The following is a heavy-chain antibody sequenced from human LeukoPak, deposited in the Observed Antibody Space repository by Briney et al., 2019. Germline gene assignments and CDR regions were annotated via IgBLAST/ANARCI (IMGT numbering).Heavy chain of an antibody. CDR1: GFTFSSYG. Sequence: GGSLRLSCAASGFTFSSYGMHWVRQAPGKGLEWVASIRTGGSNIYYADSVKGRFTISRDNSKNSLYLQMNSLRANDAAVYYCAKDGDYSDSSGYGVFDIWGQGTMVTVSS. CDR2: IRTGGSNI. CDR3: AKDGDYSDSSGYGVFDI. J-gene: IGHJ3*02. V-gene: IGHV3-30*02. D-gene: IGHD3-22*01.